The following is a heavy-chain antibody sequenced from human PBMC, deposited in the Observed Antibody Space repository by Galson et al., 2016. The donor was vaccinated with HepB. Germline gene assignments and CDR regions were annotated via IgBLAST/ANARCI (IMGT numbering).Heavy chain of an antibody. V-gene: IGHV3-7*05. CDR3: ALGQGFLADS. Sequence: SLRLSCAASGFTFKNYWMTWVRQAPGRGLEWVANIKEDGSDKHYVDSVRGRFTISRDNAKNSVYLQMSSLRPEDTAVYYCALGQGFLADSWGQGTLVTVSS. CDR2: IKEDGSDK. CDR1: GFTFKNYW. J-gene: IGHJ4*02.